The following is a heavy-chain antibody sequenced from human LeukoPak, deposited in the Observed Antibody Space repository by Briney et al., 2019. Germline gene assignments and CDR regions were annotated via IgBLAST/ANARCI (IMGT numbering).Heavy chain of an antibody. V-gene: IGHV3-11*04. Sequence: GGSLRLSCAASGFTFSDYYMSWIRQAPGKGLEWVSCISSSGSTIHYADSVKGRFTISRDNAKNSLYLQMNSLRAEDTAVYYCARDEVLVRYFDHYYGMDVWGQGTTVTVSS. CDR3: ARDEVLVRYFDHYYGMDV. CDR2: ISSSGSTI. J-gene: IGHJ6*02. CDR1: GFTFSDYY. D-gene: IGHD3-9*01.